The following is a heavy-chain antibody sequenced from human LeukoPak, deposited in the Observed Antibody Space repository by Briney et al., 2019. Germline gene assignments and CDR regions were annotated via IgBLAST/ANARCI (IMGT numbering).Heavy chain of an antibody. Sequence: GGSLRLSCAASGFTFSSYSMNWVRQAPGKGLEWVSSISSSSSSYIYYADSVKGRFTISRDNAKNSLYLQMNSLRAEDTAVYYCARVGDGYNYPYYYYYMDVWGKGTTVTVSS. CDR3: ARVGDGYNYPYYYYYMDV. D-gene: IGHD5-24*01. CDR2: ISSSSSSYI. V-gene: IGHV3-21*01. CDR1: GFTFSSYS. J-gene: IGHJ6*03.